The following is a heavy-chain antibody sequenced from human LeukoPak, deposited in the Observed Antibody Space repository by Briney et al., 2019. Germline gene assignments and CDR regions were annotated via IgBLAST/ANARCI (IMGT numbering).Heavy chain of an antibody. J-gene: IGHJ3*01. D-gene: IGHD5-18*01. CDR3: ARDPNCEYIGAFEF. Sequence: PGGSLRVSCAASGFTFGNYAVMWVRQAPGQGLEWVSAITSGGAPRYADSVKGRFTISRDNSKNTLYLQMNSLRAEDTAQYFCARDPNCEYIGAFEFWGRGTVVTVSS. CDR2: ITSGGAP. CDR1: GFTFGNYA. V-gene: IGHV3-23*01.